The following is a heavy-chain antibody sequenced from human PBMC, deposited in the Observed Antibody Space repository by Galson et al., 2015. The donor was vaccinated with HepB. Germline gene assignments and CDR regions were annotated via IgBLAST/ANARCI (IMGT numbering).Heavy chain of an antibody. D-gene: IGHD2-15*01. V-gene: IGHV3-30*18. CDR3: AQISPDGGSNGY. J-gene: IGHJ4*02. CDR2: ISYDGSNK. CDR1: GFTFSSYG. Sequence: SLRLSCAASGFTFSSYGMHWVRQAPGKGLEWAAVISYDGSNKYYADSVKGRFTISRDNSKNTLYLQMNSLRAEDTAVYYCAQISPDGGSNGYWGQGTLVTVSS.